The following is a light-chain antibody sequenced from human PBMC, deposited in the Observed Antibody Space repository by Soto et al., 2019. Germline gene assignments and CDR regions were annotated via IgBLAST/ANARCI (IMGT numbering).Light chain of an antibody. CDR2: GSF. CDR1: QSVSTY. V-gene: IGKV3-15*01. CDR3: LQYNNWPYT. Sequence: EIVMTQSPAILSVSPGERAALPCRASQSVSTYLAWYQQKPGQAPRLLIHGSFTRATGIPARFSGSGSGTEFTLTINSLQSEDFAVYYCLQYNNWPYTFGQGTKVDIK. J-gene: IGKJ2*01.